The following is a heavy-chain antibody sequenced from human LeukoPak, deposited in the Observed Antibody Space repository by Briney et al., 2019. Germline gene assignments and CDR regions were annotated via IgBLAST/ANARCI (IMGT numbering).Heavy chain of an antibody. Sequence: SETLSLTCTVSGGSISSYYWSWIRKPPGKGLEWIGYMQSTGNSNYNPSLKSRVSMSVETSKNRIVLNLSSVTAADTAVYYCARGGFYCGGDCYVDYWGQGTLVTVSS. CDR3: ARGGFYCGGDCYVDY. CDR2: MQSTGNS. D-gene: IGHD2-21*02. V-gene: IGHV4-59*01. CDR1: GGSISSYY. J-gene: IGHJ4*02.